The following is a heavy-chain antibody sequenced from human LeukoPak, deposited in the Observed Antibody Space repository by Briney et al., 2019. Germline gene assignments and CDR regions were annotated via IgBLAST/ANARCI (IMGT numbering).Heavy chain of an antibody. CDR2: INHSGST. D-gene: IGHD3-10*01. J-gene: IGHJ4*02. V-gene: IGHV4-34*01. CDR1: GGSFSGYY. CDR3: ARGYYLTAPRTLDY. Sequence: PWETLSLTCAVYGGSFSGYYWSWIPQPPGKGREWIGEINHSGSTNYNPSLKSRVTISVDTSKNQFSLKLSSVTAADTAVYYCARGYYLTAPRTLDYWGQGTLVTVSS.